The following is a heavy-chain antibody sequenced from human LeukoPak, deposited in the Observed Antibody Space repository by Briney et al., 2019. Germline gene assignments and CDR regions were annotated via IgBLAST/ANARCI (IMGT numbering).Heavy chain of an antibody. J-gene: IGHJ4*02. Sequence: PSETLSLTCTVSGYSISSGHFWSWIRQPPGKGLEWIGSIYGSGTTYYDPPLRSRVSISADTSTNHFSLELSSVTAADTAVYYCASVGGGSPYWGQGTLVTVSS. CDR1: GYSISSGHF. V-gene: IGHV4-38-2*02. D-gene: IGHD3-16*01. CDR3: ASVGGGSPY. CDR2: IYGSGTT.